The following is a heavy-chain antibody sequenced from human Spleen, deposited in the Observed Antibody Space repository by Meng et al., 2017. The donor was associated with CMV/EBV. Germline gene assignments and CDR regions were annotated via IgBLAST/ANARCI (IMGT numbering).Heavy chain of an antibody. Sequence: QLRLWGDGRFHTPEPLSPTVAFEGGSFGVSYWSWIRQTPGKGLEWIGEINHSGSTNYTPSLKSRVTISVDTSKNQFSLKLSSVTAADTAVYYCARGYYYDSSGYYPNWFDPWGQGTLVTVSS. D-gene: IGHD3-22*01. CDR2: INHSGST. J-gene: IGHJ5*02. CDR3: ARGYYYDSSGYYPNWFDP. CDR1: GGSFGVSY. V-gene: IGHV4-34*01.